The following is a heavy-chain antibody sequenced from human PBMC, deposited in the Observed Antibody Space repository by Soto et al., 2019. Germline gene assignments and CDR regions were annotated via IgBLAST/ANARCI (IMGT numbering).Heavy chain of an antibody. CDR1: GYTFTSYD. CDR2: MNXNSGNX. V-gene: IGHV1-8*01. Sequence: XVXVSCKASGYTFTSYDINWVRQATGPVLECMGWMNXNSGNXGNAKKLQGRXXMTRNNSXXKAYMELSSLRSQQTAVYFCAREGGYSGYDLDYWGPGTLVTVSS. J-gene: IGHJ4*02. CDR3: AREGGYSGYDLDY. D-gene: IGHD5-12*01.